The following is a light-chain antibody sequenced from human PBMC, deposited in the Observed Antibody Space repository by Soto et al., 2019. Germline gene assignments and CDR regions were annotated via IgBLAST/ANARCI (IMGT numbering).Light chain of an antibody. V-gene: IGKV3-20*01. CDR2: AAS. J-gene: IGKJ4*01. CDR1: QSVSSTY. CDR3: QQYGSSPQT. Sequence: EIVLTQSPGTLSLSPGERATLSCRASQSVSSTYLAWYQQKPGQAPRLLIYAASSRATGIPDRFSGSGSGTDFTLTISRLEPEDFAVYYCQQYGSSPQTFGGGTKVEIK.